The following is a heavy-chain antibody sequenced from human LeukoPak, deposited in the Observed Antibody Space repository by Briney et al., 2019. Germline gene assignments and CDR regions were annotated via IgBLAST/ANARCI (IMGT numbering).Heavy chain of an antibody. J-gene: IGHJ5*02. CDR3: ARVVGDGYNGWFDP. CDR1: GGTFSSYA. V-gene: IGHV1-69*04. Sequence: SVKVSCKASGGTFSSYAISWVRQAPGQGLEWMGRIIPILGIANYAQKFQGRVTITADESTSTAYMELSSLRSEDTAVYYCARVVGDGYNGWFDPWGQGTLVTVSS. D-gene: IGHD5-24*01. CDR2: IIPILGIA.